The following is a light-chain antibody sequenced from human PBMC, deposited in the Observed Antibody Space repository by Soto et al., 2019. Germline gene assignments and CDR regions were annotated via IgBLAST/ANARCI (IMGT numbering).Light chain of an antibody. CDR1: QSVSSN. Sequence: EIVMTQSPATLSVSPGERATLSCRASQSVSSNLAWYQQKPGQAPRLLIYGASSRATGIPVRFSGSGSGTEFTLTISSLQSEDFAVYYCQQYGGSPRTFGQGTKVDI. CDR2: GAS. CDR3: QQYGGSPRT. V-gene: IGKV3-15*01. J-gene: IGKJ1*01.